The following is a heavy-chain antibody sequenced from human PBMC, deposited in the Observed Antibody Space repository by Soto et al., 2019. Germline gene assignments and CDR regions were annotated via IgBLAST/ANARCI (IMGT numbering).Heavy chain of an antibody. D-gene: IGHD2-15*01. V-gene: IGHV3-48*01. J-gene: IGHJ6*03. CDR3: ASRESCCSGSCPTPKDYYIMDV. Sequence: GGSLRLSCAASGLSFSRYSMNWVRQAPGKELEWISYISGDSSTIYYADSVRGRFTISRDNPRNSLYLQMNSLRADDTAAYYCASRESCCSGSCPTPKDYYIMDVWGEGTTVTVSS. CDR2: ISGDSSTI. CDR1: GLSFSRYS.